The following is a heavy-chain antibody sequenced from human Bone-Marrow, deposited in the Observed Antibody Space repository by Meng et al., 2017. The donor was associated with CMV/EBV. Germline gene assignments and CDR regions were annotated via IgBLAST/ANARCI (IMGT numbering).Heavy chain of an antibody. D-gene: IGHD3-16*01. Sequence: GESLKISCAASGFIFSSYWMTWVRQAPGKGLEWVANIKEDGSEKYYVDSVKGRFTISRDNAKNLLYLQMNSLRVEDTAVYYCARGWSGGVDYYFDYWGQGTLVTVSS. J-gene: IGHJ4*02. V-gene: IGHV3-7*03. CDR3: ARGWSGGVDYYFDY. CDR2: IKEDGSEK. CDR1: GFIFSSYW.